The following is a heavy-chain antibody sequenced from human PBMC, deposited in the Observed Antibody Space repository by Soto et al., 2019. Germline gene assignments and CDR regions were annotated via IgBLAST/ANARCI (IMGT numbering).Heavy chain of an antibody. Sequence: EVQLVESGGVLVQPGGSLSLSCVASGFSFRNYAMHWVRQAPGQGLEFVAAISNNGGSTYYANSVKGRFTISRDNSKNTLYLQLGTLSTDDMAVYYCASGGPYQQLFDLYFWGQGTLVALPS. D-gene: IGHD6-13*01. CDR1: GFSFRNYA. V-gene: IGHV3-64*01. CDR3: ASGGPYQQLFDLYF. CDR2: ISNNGGST. J-gene: IGHJ4*02.